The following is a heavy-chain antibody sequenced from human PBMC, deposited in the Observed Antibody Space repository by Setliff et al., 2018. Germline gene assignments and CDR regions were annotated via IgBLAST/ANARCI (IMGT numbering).Heavy chain of an antibody. J-gene: IGHJ5*02. CDR3: ATDGPVLNGDYIS. CDR2: INHSGNT. D-gene: IGHD3-10*01. CDR1: GDSISSGNW. V-gene: IGHV4-4*02. Sequence: SETLSLTCAVSGDSISSGNWWSWVRQPPEKGLEWIGEINHSGNTNYNPSLKSRVTISVDTSKNQFSLTLSSVTAADTAVYYCATDGPVLNGDYISWGQGTLVTVSS.